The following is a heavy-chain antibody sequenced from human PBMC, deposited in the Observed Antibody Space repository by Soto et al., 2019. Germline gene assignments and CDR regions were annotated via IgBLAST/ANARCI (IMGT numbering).Heavy chain of an antibody. CDR3: ARVKGQQLVLAKVYYYGMDV. CDR1: GGSFSGYY. CDR2: INHSGST. J-gene: IGHJ6*02. D-gene: IGHD6-13*01. V-gene: IGHV4-34*01. Sequence: SETLSLTCAVYGGSFSGYYWSWIRQPPGKGLEWIGEINHSGSTNYNPSLKSRVTISVDTSKNQFSLKLSSVTAADTAVYYCARVKGQQLVLAKVYYYGMDVWGQGTTVTRS.